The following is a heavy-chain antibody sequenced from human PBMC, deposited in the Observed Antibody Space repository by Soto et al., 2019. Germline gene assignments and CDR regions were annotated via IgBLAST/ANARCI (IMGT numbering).Heavy chain of an antibody. CDR1: GFTFSSYS. CDR2: ISSSSSYI. V-gene: IGHV3-21*01. CDR3: ARLEVTTVNPYYYYGMDV. D-gene: IGHD4-17*01. Sequence: SGGSLRLSCAASGFTFSSYSMNWVRQAPGKGLEWVSSISSSSSYIYYADSVKGRFTISRDNAKNSLYLQMNSLRAEDTAVYYCARLEVTTVNPYYYYGMDVWGQGTTVTVSS. J-gene: IGHJ6*02.